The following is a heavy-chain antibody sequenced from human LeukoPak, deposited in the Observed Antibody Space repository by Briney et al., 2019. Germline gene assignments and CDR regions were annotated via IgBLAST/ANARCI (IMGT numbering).Heavy chain of an antibody. CDR3: ARDRGSDCFDY. V-gene: IGHV3-21*04. CDR1: GFTFSSYS. J-gene: IGHJ4*02. D-gene: IGHD3-10*01. Sequence: PGGSLRLSCAASGFTFSSYSMNWVRQAPGKGLEWVSSISSSSSYIYYADSVKGRFTISRDNAKNSLYPQMNSLRAEDTAVYYCARDRGSDCFDYWGQGTLVTVSS. CDR2: ISSSSSYI.